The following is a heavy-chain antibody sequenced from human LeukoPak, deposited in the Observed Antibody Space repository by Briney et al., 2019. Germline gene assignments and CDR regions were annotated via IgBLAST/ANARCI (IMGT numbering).Heavy chain of an antibody. Sequence: ASVKVSCKASGYTFTSYGISWVRQAPGQGLEWMGWISAYNGNTNYAQKLQGRVTMTTDTSTSTAYMELRSLRSDDTAVYYCARLGGRMTTVTIINWFDPWGQGTLVTVSS. J-gene: IGHJ5*02. V-gene: IGHV1-18*01. D-gene: IGHD4-17*01. CDR3: ARLGGRMTTVTIINWFDP. CDR2: ISAYNGNT. CDR1: GYTFTSYG.